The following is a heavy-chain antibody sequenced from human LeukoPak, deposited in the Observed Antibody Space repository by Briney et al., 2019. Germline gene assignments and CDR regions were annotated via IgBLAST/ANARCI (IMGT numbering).Heavy chain of an antibody. CDR2: INRSGST. CDR1: GGSFSGYY. CDR3: ARGLILVESPYWSNY. D-gene: IGHD2-8*02. V-gene: IGHV4-34*01. J-gene: IGHJ4*02. Sequence: SETLSLTCAVYGGSFSGYYWSWVRQPPGKGLEWIGEINRSGSTNYNPSLKSRVTISVDTSKNQFSLKLSSVTAADTAVYYCARGLILVESPYWSNYWGQGTLVTVSS.